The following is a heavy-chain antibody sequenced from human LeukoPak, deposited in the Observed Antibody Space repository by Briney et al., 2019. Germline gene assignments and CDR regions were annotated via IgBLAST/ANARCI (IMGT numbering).Heavy chain of an antibody. CDR1: DGSISSNY. D-gene: IGHD2-21*02. V-gene: IGHV4-4*08. J-gene: IGHJ4*02. CDR3: TRDIGDFVSDF. CDR2: LYYNGNT. Sequence: SETLSLTCTVSDGSISSNYWSWIRQSPGKGLEWIGYLYYNGNTNYNPSLKSRVTISADTSKNQFALDLRSVTAADTAVYYCTRDIGDFVSDFWGQGTLVTVSS.